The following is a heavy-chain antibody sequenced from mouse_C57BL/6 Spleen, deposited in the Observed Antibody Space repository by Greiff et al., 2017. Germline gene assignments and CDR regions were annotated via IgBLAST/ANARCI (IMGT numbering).Heavy chain of an antibody. CDR2: IYPRDGST. D-gene: IGHD1-1*01. V-gene: IGHV1-78*01. CDR3: ARGGYYYGSSYGFAY. CDR1: GYTFTDHT. Sequence: VQLQQSDAELVKPGASVKISCKVSGYTFTDHTIHWMKQRPEQGLEWIGYIYPRDGSTKYNEKFKGKATLTADKSSSTAYMQLNSLTSEDSAVYFCARGGYYYGSSYGFAYWGQGTLVTVSA. J-gene: IGHJ3*01.